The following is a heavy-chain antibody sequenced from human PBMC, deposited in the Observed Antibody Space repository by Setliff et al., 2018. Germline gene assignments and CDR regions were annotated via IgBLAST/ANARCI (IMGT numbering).Heavy chain of an antibody. CDR2: IYYSGST. Sequence: SETLSLTCNVSGDSISSSHFYWSWIRQHPGKGLEWIGYIYYSGSTYYNPSLKSRVTISVDTSKNQFSLKLSSVTAADTAVYYCAGRGMSSSWFQGYFDYWGQGTLVTV. CDR3: AGRGMSSSWFQGYFDY. J-gene: IGHJ4*02. D-gene: IGHD6-13*01. V-gene: IGHV4-39*01. CDR1: GDSISSSHFY.